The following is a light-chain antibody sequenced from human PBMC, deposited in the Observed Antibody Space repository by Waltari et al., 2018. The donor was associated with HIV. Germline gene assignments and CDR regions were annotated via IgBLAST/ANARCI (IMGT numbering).Light chain of an antibody. Sequence: EIVMTQSPATLSVSPGERATLSRRASQSVSSNLAWYQHKPGQAPRLLIYGASTRATGIPARFSGSGSGTDFTLTISSLQSEDFAVYYCQQYDVWPPLTFGQGTRLEIK. J-gene: IGKJ5*01. CDR3: QQYDVWPPLT. CDR2: GAS. CDR1: QSVSSN. V-gene: IGKV3-15*01.